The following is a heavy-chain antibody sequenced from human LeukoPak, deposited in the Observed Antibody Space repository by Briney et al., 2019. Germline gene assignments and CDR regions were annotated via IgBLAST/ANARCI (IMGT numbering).Heavy chain of an antibody. CDR2: FDPVDGET. CDR1: GYSLTQLS. D-gene: IGHD3-3*01. V-gene: IGHV1-24*01. J-gene: IGHJ4*02. Sequence: ASVKVSCKVSGYSLTQLSMHWVRQGIGRGLEWMGGFDPVDGETIYAQKFQGRVTMTENTSTDTAYMELSSLRSDDTAAYYCAILLEDYAFSTGSAKDYWGQGTLVTVSS. CDR3: AILLEDYAFSTGSAKDY.